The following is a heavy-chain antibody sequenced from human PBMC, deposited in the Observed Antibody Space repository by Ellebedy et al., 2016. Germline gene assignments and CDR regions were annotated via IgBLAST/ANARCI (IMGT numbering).Heavy chain of an antibody. CDR1: GGSISSGGYY. J-gene: IGHJ6*02. D-gene: IGHD3-10*01. CDR2: IYYSGST. CDR3: ARDGYYYGSGYYYGMDV. V-gene: IGHV4-31*03. Sequence: SETLSLXCTVSGGSISSGGYYWSWIRQHPGKGLEWIGYIYYSGSTYYNPSLKSRVTISVDTSKNQFSLKLSSVTAADTAVYYCARDGYYYGSGYYYGMDVWGQGTTVTVSS.